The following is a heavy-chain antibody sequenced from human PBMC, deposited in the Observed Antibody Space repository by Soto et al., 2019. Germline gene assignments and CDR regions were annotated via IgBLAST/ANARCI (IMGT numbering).Heavy chain of an antibody. CDR3: ARDSGDYYDTSGPFDY. V-gene: IGHV1-8*01. D-gene: IGHD3-22*01. J-gene: IGHJ4*02. CDR2: MNPNSGNT. Sequence: ASVKVSCKASGYTFTSYDINWVRQATGQGLEWMGWMNPNSGNTGYAQKFQGRVTITAHESTSTAYMELSSLRSEDTAVYYCARDSGDYYDTSGPFDYWGQGTLVTVSS. CDR1: GYTFTSYD.